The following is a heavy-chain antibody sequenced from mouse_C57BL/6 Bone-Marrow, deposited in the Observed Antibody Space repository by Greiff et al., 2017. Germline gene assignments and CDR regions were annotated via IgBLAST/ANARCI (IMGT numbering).Heavy chain of an antibody. CDR2: IDPSDIYT. CDR1: GYTFTSYW. CDR3: ARQLGRGTPYFDY. J-gene: IGHJ2*01. V-gene: IGHV1-69*01. D-gene: IGHD4-1*02. Sequence: QVQLQQPGAELVMPGASVKLSCKASGYTFTSYWMHWVKQRPGQGLEWIGEIDPSDIYTNYNQKFQGKSTLTVDKSSSTAYMQLSSLTSEDSAVYYCARQLGRGTPYFDYWGQGTTLTVSS.